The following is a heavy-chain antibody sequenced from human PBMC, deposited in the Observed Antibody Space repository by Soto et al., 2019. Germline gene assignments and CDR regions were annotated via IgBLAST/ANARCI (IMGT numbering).Heavy chain of an antibody. CDR2: IYSGGST. Sequence: VQLVETGGGLIQPGGSLRLSCAASGFTVSSNYMSWVRQAPGKGLEWVSVIYSGGSTYYADSVKGRFTISRDNSKNTLYLQMNSLRAEDTAVYYCAIGGHGSGSHFHYWGQGTLVTVSS. CDR3: AIGGHGSGSHFHY. J-gene: IGHJ4*02. D-gene: IGHD3-10*01. V-gene: IGHV3-53*02. CDR1: GFTVSSNY.